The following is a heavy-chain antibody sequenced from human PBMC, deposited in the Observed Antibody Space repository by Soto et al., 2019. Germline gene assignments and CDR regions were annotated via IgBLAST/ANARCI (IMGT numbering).Heavy chain of an antibody. V-gene: IGHV2-5*02. D-gene: IGHD5-12*01. Sequence: QITLKESGPTLVKPTQTLTLTCTFSGFSLSTSGVGVGWIRQPPGKALEWLALIYWDDDKRYSPSLKSRLTTTKDASKNPVVLIMTNMDPMDTATYYCAHVYGGYDNFDYWGQGTLVTVSS. CDR1: GFSLSTSGVG. J-gene: IGHJ4*02. CDR2: IYWDDDK. CDR3: AHVYGGYDNFDY.